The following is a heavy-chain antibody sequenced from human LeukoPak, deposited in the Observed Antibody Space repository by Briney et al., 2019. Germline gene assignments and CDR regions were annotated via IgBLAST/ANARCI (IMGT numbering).Heavy chain of an antibody. CDR1: GFRFSSYW. Sequence: GGSLRLSCAASGFRFSSYWMHWVRQAPGKGLEWVSIIYSGGSTSYADSVKGRFTISRDSSKNTVYLQMNSLRAEDTAVYYCARDVLGDYWGLGTLVTVSS. CDR3: ARDVLGDY. CDR2: IYSGGST. D-gene: IGHD3-3*02. V-gene: IGHV3-53*01. J-gene: IGHJ4*02.